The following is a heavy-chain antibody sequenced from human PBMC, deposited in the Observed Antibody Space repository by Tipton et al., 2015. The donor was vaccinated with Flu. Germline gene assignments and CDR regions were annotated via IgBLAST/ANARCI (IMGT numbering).Heavy chain of an antibody. CDR1: GFSFNNAW. Sequence: GSLRLSCAASGFSFNNAWMSWVRQAPGKGPEWVGRIKSRTDGGAIDYVAPVKGRFTIARDDSKNTLYLQMNSLRAEDTAVYYCARVMTAVYYYGMDVWGQGTTVTVSS. CDR3: ARVMTAVYYYGMDV. CDR2: IKSRTDGGAI. V-gene: IGHV3-15*01. J-gene: IGHJ6*02. D-gene: IGHD4-11*01.